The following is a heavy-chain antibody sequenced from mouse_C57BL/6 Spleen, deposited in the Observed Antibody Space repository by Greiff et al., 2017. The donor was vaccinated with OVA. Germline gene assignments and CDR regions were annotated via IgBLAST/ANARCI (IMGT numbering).Heavy chain of an antibody. D-gene: IGHD2-4*01. V-gene: IGHV1-82*01. CDR3: ASSRDYDATYYAMDY. J-gene: IGHJ4*01. CDR1: GYAFSSSW. CDR2: IYPGDGDT. Sequence: VQLQESGPELVKPGASVKLSCKASGYAFSSSWMNWVKQRPGKGLEWIGRIYPGDGDTNYNGKFKGKATLTADKSSSTAYMQLSSLTSEDSAVYFCASSRDYDATYYAMDYWGQGTTVTVSS.